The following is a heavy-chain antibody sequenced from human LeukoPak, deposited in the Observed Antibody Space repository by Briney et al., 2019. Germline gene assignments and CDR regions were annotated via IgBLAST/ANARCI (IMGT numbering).Heavy chain of an antibody. CDR3: ARDPDY. Sequence: GGSLRLSCVGSGSTFRSYWMSWVRQAPGKGLEWVSVIYSGGSTYYADSVKGRFTISRDNSKNTLYLQMNSLRAEDTAVYYCARDPDYWGQGTLVTVSS. CDR1: GSTFRSYW. CDR2: IYSGGST. J-gene: IGHJ4*02. V-gene: IGHV3-66*01.